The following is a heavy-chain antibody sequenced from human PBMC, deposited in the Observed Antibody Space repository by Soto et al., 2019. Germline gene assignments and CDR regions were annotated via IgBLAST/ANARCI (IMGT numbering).Heavy chain of an antibody. Sequence: EVQLLESGGGLVQPGGSLRLSCAASGFTFSSYAMSWVRQAPGKGLEWVSAISGSGGSTYYADSVKGRFTISRDNSKNKLYLQMHSLRAEDTAVYYCAKWGGSGSYTGYWGQGTQVPVSS. CDR3: AKWGGSGSYTGY. CDR2: ISGSGGST. J-gene: IGHJ4*02. V-gene: IGHV3-23*01. CDR1: GFTFSSYA. D-gene: IGHD3-10*01.